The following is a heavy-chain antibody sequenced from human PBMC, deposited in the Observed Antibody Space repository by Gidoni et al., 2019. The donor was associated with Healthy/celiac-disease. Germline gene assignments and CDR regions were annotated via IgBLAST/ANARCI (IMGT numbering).Heavy chain of an antibody. D-gene: IGHD6-13*01. CDR2: IYYSGST. Sequence: LEWIGYIYYSGSTYYNPSLKSRVTISVDTSKNQFSLKLSSVTAADTAVYYCARDRYSSSWYGPYFDYWGQGTLVTVSS. V-gene: IGHV4-30-4*01. CDR3: ARDRYSSSWYGPYFDY. J-gene: IGHJ4*02.